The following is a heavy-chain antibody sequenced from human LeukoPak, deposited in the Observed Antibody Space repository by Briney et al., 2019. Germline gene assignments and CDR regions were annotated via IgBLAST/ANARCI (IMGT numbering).Heavy chain of an antibody. CDR1: GFTFSNYA. D-gene: IGHD4-17*01. V-gene: IGHV3-30*04. CDR3: AKDYGDYFWYFDL. Sequence: PGGSLRLSCAASGFTFSNYATHWVRQAPGKGLEWMSVISYDGRNKYFADSVKGRFTISRDNSKNTLYLQMSSLRAEDTAVYYCAKDYGDYFWYFDLWGRGTLVTVSS. J-gene: IGHJ2*01. CDR2: ISYDGRNK.